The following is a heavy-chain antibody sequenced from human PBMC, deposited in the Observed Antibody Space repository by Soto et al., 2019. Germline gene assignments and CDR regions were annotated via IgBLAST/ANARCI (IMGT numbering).Heavy chain of an antibody. D-gene: IGHD1-26*01. V-gene: IGHV4-61*01. CDR3: ARGCGVGTKCLDY. Sequence: KPSETLSLTCAVSGGSVSSGFYYWNWIRQPPGKGLEWIGYIYYSGRTSSNPSLKSRVSLSVDTSKNQLSLKLSSVTAADTAVYYCARGCGVGTKCLDYWGQGTLVTVSS. CDR1: GGSVSSGFYY. J-gene: IGHJ4*02. CDR2: IYYSGRT.